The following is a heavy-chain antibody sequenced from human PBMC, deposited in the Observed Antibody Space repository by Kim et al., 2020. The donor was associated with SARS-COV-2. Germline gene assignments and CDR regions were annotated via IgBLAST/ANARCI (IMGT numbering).Heavy chain of an antibody. CDR3: ATDLVFRRCCAFDI. D-gene: IGHD2-15*01. J-gene: IGHJ3*02. Sequence: GGSLRLSCAASGFTFSDYYMSWIRQAPGKGLEWVSYISSSGSTIYYADSVKGRFTISRDNAKNSLYLQMNSLRAEDTAVYYCATDLVFRRCCAFDIWGQGTMVTVSS. V-gene: IGHV3-11*01. CDR1: GFTFSDYY. CDR2: ISSSGSTI.